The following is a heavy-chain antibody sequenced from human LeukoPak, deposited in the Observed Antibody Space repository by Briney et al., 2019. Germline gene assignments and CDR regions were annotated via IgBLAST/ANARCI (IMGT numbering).Heavy chain of an antibody. CDR2: INPNSGGT. D-gene: IGHD2-2*01. J-gene: IGHJ5*02. Sequence: ASVKVSCKASGYTFTGYYMHWVRQAPGQGLEWMGWINPNSGGTNYAQKFQGRVTMIRDTSISTAYMELSRLRSDDTAVYYCARGSQIVVVPAATFDPWGQGTLVTVSS. V-gene: IGHV1-2*02. CDR1: GYTFTGYY. CDR3: ARGSQIVVVPAATFDP.